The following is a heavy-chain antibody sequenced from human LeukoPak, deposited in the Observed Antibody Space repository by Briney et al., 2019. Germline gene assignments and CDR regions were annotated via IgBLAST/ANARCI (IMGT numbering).Heavy chain of an antibody. CDR2: IRYDGSNK. Sequence: GGSLRLSCAASGFTFSSYGMHWVRQAPGKGREGVAFIRYDGSNKYYADSAKGRFTISRDNAKNSLYLQMNSLRAEDTAVYYCARDYCSGGSCYERAFDIWGQGTMVTVSS. CDR3: ARDYCSGGSCYERAFDI. D-gene: IGHD2-15*01. J-gene: IGHJ3*02. CDR1: GFTFSSYG. V-gene: IGHV3-30*02.